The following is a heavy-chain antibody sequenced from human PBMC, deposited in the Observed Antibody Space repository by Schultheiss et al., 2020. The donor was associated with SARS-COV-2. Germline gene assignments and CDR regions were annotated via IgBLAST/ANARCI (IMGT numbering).Heavy chain of an antibody. CDR2: IYYSGST. CDR1: GGSISSGGYY. J-gene: IGHJ4*02. V-gene: IGHV4-31*03. Sequence: SQTLSLTCTVSGGSISSGGYYWSWIRQHPGKGLEWIGYIYYSGSTYYNPSLKSRVTISVDTSKNQFSLKLSSVTAADTAVYYCAKMSGLSLHLVVPAALHYWGQGTLVTVSS. CDR3: AKMSGLSLHLVVPAALHY. D-gene: IGHD2-2*01.